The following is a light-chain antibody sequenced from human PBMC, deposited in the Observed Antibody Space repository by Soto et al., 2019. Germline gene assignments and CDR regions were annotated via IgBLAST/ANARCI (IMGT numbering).Light chain of an antibody. Sequence: QSALTQPPSASGSPGQSVTISCTGTSSDVGGYNSVSWYQQHPGKAPKLMICEVSKRPSGVPDRFSGSKSGNTASLTVSGLQADDEADYYCSSFAGSNNYVFGTGTKVTVL. J-gene: IGLJ1*01. V-gene: IGLV2-8*01. CDR1: SSDVGGYNS. CDR2: EVS. CDR3: SSFAGSNNYV.